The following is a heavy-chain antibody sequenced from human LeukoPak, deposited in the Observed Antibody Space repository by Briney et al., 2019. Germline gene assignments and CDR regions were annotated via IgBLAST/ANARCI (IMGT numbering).Heavy chain of an antibody. CDR1: GFTFDDYA. D-gene: IGHD3-22*01. J-gene: IGHJ4*02. CDR3: AKDRRYYYDSSGYYYDY. Sequence: GGSLRFSCAASGFTFDDYAMHWVRQAPGKGLEWVSGISWNSGSIGYADSVKGRFTISRDNAKNSLYLQMDSLRAEDTALYYCAKDRRYYYDSSGYYYDYWGQGTLVTVSS. V-gene: IGHV3-9*01. CDR2: ISWNSGSI.